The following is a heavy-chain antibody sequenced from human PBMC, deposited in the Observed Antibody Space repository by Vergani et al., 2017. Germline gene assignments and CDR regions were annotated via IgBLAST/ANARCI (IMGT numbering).Heavy chain of an antibody. D-gene: IGHD4-17*01. Sequence: EVQLVQSGAEVKKPGESLRISCKGSGYSFTSYWISWVRQMPGKGLEWMGRIGPSDSYTNYSPSFQGHVTISADKSISTAYLQWSSLKASDTAMYYCARHWGGMTTVTTGWFDPWGQGTLVTVSS. J-gene: IGHJ5*02. CDR3: ARHWGGMTTVTTGWFDP. CDR1: GYSFTSYW. V-gene: IGHV5-10-1*03. CDR2: IGPSDSYT.